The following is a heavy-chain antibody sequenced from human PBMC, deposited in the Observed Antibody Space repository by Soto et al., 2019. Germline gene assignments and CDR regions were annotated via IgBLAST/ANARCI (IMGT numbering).Heavy chain of an antibody. J-gene: IGHJ3*02. CDR1: GFTCSRYA. CDR3: AKDRVAVAGVDAFDI. CDR2: ISGSGGST. V-gene: IGHV3-23*01. D-gene: IGHD6-19*01. Sequence: GGSLRLSCAASGFTCSRYAMSWVRQAPGKGLEWVSAISGSGGSTYYADSVKGRFTISRDNSKNTLYLQMNSLRAEDTAVYYCAKDRVAVAGVDAFDIWGQGTMVTVSS.